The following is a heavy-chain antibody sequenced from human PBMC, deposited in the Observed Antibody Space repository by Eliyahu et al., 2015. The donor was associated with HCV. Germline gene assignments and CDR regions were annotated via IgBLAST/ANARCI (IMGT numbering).Heavy chain of an antibody. J-gene: IGHJ4*02. CDR3: ARLYIGLRPPDY. Sequence: QLQLQESGPGLVKSSETLSLTCTVSGGSISSRSYYWGWVRQPPGKGLEWIGSIFFWWGFLLHPSLKSRVTISVDTSKNQISLKLSSVTAADTAVYYCARLYIGLRPPDYWGQGTLVTVSS. CDR1: GGSISSRSYY. CDR2: IFFWWGF. D-gene: IGHD5-12*01. V-gene: IGHV4-39*01.